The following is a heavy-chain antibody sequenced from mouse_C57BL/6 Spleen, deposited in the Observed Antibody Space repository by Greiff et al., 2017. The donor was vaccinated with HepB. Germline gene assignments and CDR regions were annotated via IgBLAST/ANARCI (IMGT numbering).Heavy chain of an antibody. J-gene: IGHJ3*01. CDR1: GYTFTSYW. V-gene: IGHV1-69*01. Sequence: QVQLKQPGAELVMPGASVKLSCKASGYTFTSYWMHWVKQRPGQGLEWIGEIDPSDSYTNYNQKFKGKSTLTVDKSSSTAYMQLSSLTSEDSAVYYCARGGDGYDRFAYWGQGTLVTVSA. CDR2: IDPSDSYT. D-gene: IGHD2-2*01. CDR3: ARGGDGYDRFAY.